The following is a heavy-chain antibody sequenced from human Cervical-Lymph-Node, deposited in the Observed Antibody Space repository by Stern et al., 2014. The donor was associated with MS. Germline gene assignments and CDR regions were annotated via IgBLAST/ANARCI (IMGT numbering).Heavy chain of an antibody. CDR2: IIPIFGTA. V-gene: IGHV1-69*01. CDR3: ARGELKEGLVRGMDV. Sequence: QLVQSGAEVKKPGSSGKVSSKPSEAPFSSNPISWGRTAPGQGFDGREGIIPIFGTANYAQKFQGRVTITADESTSTAYMELSSLRSEDTAVYYCARGELKEGLVRGMDVWGQGTTVTVSS. CDR1: EAPFSSNP. D-gene: IGHD1-26*01. J-gene: IGHJ6*02.